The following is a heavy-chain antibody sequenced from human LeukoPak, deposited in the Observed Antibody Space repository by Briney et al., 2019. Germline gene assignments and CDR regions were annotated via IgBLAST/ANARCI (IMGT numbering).Heavy chain of an antibody. CDR2: VWFYLCYE. CDR3: ARDLGGRGIPVYYFDY. CDR1: GFTFTDYA. J-gene: IGHJ4*02. Sequence: PGGSLRLSCVASGFTFTDYAIHWVRQVPGRGLERVAVVWFYLCYELYPDSLKRRFPISRADSRSTVNLQMESLRAEDTALYYCARDLGGRGIPVYYFDYWGQGTQVTVSS. V-gene: IGHV3-33*08. D-gene: IGHD4-23*01.